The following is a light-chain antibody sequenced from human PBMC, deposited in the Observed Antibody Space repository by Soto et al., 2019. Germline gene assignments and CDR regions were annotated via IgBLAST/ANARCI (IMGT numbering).Light chain of an antibody. CDR2: DAS. CDR3: QQFDNLPQWT. J-gene: IGKJ1*01. CDR1: QDISNY. V-gene: IGKV1-33*01. Sequence: DIQMTQSPSSLSASVGDRVTITCQASQDISNYLNWYQQKPGKAPKLLIYDASNLETGVPSRFSGIGSGTDFTFTINSLQPEDVAPYYCQQFDNLPQWTFGQGTKVEIK.